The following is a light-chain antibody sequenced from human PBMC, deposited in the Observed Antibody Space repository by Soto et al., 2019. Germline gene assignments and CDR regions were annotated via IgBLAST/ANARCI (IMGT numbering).Light chain of an antibody. CDR3: CSHAGSTLLIL. V-gene: IGLV2-23*01. CDR1: SSDVGNYNL. J-gene: IGLJ2*01. CDR2: ENS. Sequence: QSVLTQPASVSGSPGQSITISCTGTSSDVGNYNLVSWYQQHPGKAPKLIIYENSKWPSGVSNRFSGSKSGNTASLTISGLQAEDEADYYCCSHAGSTLLILFGGGTKLTVL.